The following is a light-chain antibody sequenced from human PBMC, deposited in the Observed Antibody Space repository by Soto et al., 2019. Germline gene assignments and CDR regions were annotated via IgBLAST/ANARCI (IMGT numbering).Light chain of an antibody. CDR3: QQRAIWPYT. Sequence: EIALTQSPATLSLSPGERATLSCRANRTVFNFLSWYQQKPGQAPRLLIYDASNRATDIPARFSGTGSGTDFRLTISSREPEDVALYFCQQRAIWPYTFGPGTKLEI. CDR1: RTVFNF. CDR2: DAS. J-gene: IGKJ2*01. V-gene: IGKV3-11*01.